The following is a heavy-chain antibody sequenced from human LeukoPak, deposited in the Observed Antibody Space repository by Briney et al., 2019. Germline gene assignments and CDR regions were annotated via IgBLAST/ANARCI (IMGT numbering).Heavy chain of an antibody. J-gene: IGHJ4*02. Sequence: GGSLRVSCAASGFTFSTYTIHWVRQAPGKGLEWVAVISYVASDGSNTYYADSVKGRFTISRDNAKNSLYLQMNSLRAEDTAVYYCARINSGWYYFDYWGQGTLVTVSS. CDR3: ARINSGWYYFDY. CDR1: GFTFSTYT. D-gene: IGHD6-19*01. CDR2: ISYVASDGSNT. V-gene: IGHV3-30-3*01.